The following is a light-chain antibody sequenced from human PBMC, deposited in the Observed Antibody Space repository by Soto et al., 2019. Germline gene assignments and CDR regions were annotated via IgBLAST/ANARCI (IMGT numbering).Light chain of an antibody. CDR2: EVT. V-gene: IGLV2-14*01. CDR1: SSDVGGYNY. J-gene: IGLJ3*02. Sequence: QSALTQPASVSGSPGQSITISCTGTSSDVGGYNYVSWYQLHPGKAPKLMIYEVTTRPSGVPDRFSGSKSGTSASLAITGLQADDEAVYYCQSRDSSLSSSWVFGGGTKLTVL. CDR3: QSRDSSLSSSWV.